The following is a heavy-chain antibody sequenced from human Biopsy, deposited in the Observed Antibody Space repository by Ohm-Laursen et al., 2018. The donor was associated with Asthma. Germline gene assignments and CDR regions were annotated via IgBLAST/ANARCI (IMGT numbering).Heavy chain of an antibody. CDR1: GFTFRSYA. Sequence: SLRLSCAASGFTFRSYAMHRVRQAPGKGLEWVAVGGSYYDGGLKYYADSVNGRFTVSRDDSKNTLYLQMNSLRPDDTAVYYCARDVMEWYLPAFDFWGQGTLVTVPS. D-gene: IGHD3-3*01. J-gene: IGHJ4*02. CDR2: GGSYYDGGLK. V-gene: IGHV3-30-3*01. CDR3: ARDVMEWYLPAFDF.